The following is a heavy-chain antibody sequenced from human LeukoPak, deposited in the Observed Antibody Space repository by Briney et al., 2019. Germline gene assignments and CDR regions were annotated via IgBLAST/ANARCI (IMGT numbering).Heavy chain of an antibody. Sequence: SETLSLTCTVSGGSLSSSSYYWGWIRQPPGKGLEWIGSIYYSGSTYYNPSLKSRVTISVDTSKSQFALKLSSVTAEDTAVYYCARDESRGNLVTAPDYWGQGTLVTVSS. CDR1: GGSLSSSSYY. CDR2: IYYSGST. CDR3: ARDESRGNLVTAPDY. D-gene: IGHD2-21*02. V-gene: IGHV4-39*06. J-gene: IGHJ4*02.